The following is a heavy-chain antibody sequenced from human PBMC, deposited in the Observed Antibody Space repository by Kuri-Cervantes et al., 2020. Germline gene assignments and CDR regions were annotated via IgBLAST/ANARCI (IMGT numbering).Heavy chain of an antibody. CDR3: AKSALGSSVWPKNHYYYYMDV. V-gene: IGHV4-59*01. CDR2: IYYSGST. Sequence: SYYWSWSRQPPGKGLEWIAYIYYSGSTNYNPSLKSRVTISVDTSKNQFSLKLSSVTAADTAVYYCAKSALGSSVWPKNHYYYYMDVWGKGTTVTVSS. CDR1: SYY. J-gene: IGHJ6*03. D-gene: IGHD6-19*01.